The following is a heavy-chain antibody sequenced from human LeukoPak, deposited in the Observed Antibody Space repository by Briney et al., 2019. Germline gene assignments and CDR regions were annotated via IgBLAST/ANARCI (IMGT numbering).Heavy chain of an antibody. CDR3: ARERYGDYVFADPDY. J-gene: IGHJ4*02. CDR2: IIPILGIA. Sequence: SVKVSCKASGGTFSSYAISWVRQAPGQGLEWMGRIIPILGIANYAQKFQGRVTITADKSTSTAYMELSSLRSEDTAVYYCARERYGDYVFADPDYWGQGTLVTVSS. CDR1: GGTFSSYA. D-gene: IGHD4-17*01. V-gene: IGHV1-69*04.